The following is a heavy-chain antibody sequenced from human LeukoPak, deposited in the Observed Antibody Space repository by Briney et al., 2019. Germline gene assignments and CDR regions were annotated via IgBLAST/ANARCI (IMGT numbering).Heavy chain of an antibody. J-gene: IGHJ6*03. CDR2: IKQDGSEK. Sequence: GGSLRLSCAASGFTFSSYWMSWVRQAPGKGLEWVANIKQDGSEKYYVDSVKGRFTISRDNAKNSLYLQMNSLRAEDTAVYYCARCHNWNLVYYYYYMDVWGKGTTVTVSS. D-gene: IGHD1-7*01. V-gene: IGHV3-7*01. CDR3: ARCHNWNLVYYYYYMDV. CDR1: GFTFSSYW.